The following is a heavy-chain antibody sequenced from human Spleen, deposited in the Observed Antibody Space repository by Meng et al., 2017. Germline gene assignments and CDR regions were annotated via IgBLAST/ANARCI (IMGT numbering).Heavy chain of an antibody. CDR1: EFTFSDYY. CDR2: LSGGGFTT. V-gene: IGHV3-23*01. CDR3: AKSGIAAAGTDFYY. J-gene: IGHJ4*02. Sequence: GESLKISCAASEFTFSDYYMSWIRQAPGKGLEWVSALSGGGFTTYYADSVKGRFTISRDNSKNTLYLQMDSLRAEDTAVYYCAKSGIAAAGTDFYYWGQGTLVTVSS. D-gene: IGHD6-13*01.